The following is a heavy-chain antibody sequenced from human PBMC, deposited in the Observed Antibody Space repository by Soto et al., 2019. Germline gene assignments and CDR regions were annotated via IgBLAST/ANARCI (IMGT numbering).Heavy chain of an antibody. Sequence: QLQLQESGPGLVKPSETLSLTCTVSGGSISSSSYYWGWIRQPPGKGLEWIGSIYYSGSTYYNPSLKRPVTIAGDTSKNPFPPKLRSVTAADPAVYYCARQRRYCSSTSCYGHFDYWGQGTLVTVSS. CDR3: ARQRRYCSSTSCYGHFDY. V-gene: IGHV4-39*01. CDR2: IYYSGST. J-gene: IGHJ4*02. CDR1: GGSISSSSYY. D-gene: IGHD2-2*01.